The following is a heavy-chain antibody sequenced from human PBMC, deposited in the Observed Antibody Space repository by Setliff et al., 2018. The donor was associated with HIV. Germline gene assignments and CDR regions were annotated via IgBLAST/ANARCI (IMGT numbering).Heavy chain of an antibody. CDR2: IYYSGNT. J-gene: IGHJ4*02. D-gene: IGHD3-10*01. Sequence: TSETLSLTCTVSGGSVSNYYWSWIRQPPGKGLEWIGYIYYSGNTYFNPALKSRITMSVDTSEDQFSLKLSSVTAADTAVYYCARGNTGFDYWGRGSLVTVSS. CDR1: GGSVSNYY. V-gene: IGHV4-59*04. CDR3: ARGNTGFDY.